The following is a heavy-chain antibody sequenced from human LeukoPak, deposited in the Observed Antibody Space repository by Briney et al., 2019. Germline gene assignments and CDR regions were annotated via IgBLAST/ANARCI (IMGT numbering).Heavy chain of an antibody. CDR2: IYYSGST. J-gene: IGHJ4*02. V-gene: IGHV4-61*01. D-gene: IGHD5-24*01. CDR1: GGSVSSGSYY. CDR3: ARGQLAKRWLQYPRYFDY. Sequence: SETLSLTCTVSGGSVSSGSYYWSWIRQPPGKGLEWIGYIYYSGSTNYNPSLKSRVTISVDTSKNQFSLKLSSVTAADTAVYYCARGQLAKRWLQYPRYFDYWGQGTLVTVSS.